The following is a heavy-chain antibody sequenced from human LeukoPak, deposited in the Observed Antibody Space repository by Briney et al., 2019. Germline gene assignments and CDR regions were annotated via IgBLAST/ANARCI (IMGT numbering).Heavy chain of an antibody. V-gene: IGHV3-23*01. Sequence: GGSLRLSCAASGFTFSSYAMSWGRRAPGKGLEGFSAISGSGGSTYYAESVKGRFTISRDNSKNTLYLQMNSLRAEDTAIYYCAKEKTPYGGSHSDAFDIWGQGTMVTVSS. CDR3: AKEKTPYGGSHSDAFDI. J-gene: IGHJ3*02. CDR2: ISGSGGST. D-gene: IGHD1-26*01. CDR1: GFTFSSYA.